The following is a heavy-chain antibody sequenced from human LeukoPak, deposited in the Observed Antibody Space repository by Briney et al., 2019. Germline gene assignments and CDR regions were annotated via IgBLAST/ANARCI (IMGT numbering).Heavy chain of an antibody. J-gene: IGHJ3*02. V-gene: IGHV1-18*01. Sequence: ASVKVSCKASGYTFTSYGISWVRQAPGQGLEWMGWISAYNGNTNYAQKLQGRVTMTTDTSTSTAYMELRSLRSDDTAVYYCARTGEYSGSGPPWAFDIWGQGTMVTVSS. CDR2: ISAYNGNT. D-gene: IGHD3-10*01. CDR3: ARTGEYSGSGPPWAFDI. CDR1: GYTFTSYG.